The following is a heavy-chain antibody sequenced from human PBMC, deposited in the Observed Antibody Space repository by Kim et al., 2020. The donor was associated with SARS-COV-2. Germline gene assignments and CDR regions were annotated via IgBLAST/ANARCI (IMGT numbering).Heavy chain of an antibody. CDR3: ARRVSQLGDFWSGPNWFDP. CDR2: INPNSGGT. D-gene: IGHD3-3*01. V-gene: IGHV1-2*02. Sequence: ASVKVSCKASGYTFTGYYMHWVRQAPGQGLEWMGWINPNSGGTNYAQKFQGRVTMTRDTSISTAYMELSRLRSDDTAVYYCARRVSQLGDFWSGPNWFDPWGQGTLVTVSS. CDR1: GYTFTGYY. J-gene: IGHJ5*02.